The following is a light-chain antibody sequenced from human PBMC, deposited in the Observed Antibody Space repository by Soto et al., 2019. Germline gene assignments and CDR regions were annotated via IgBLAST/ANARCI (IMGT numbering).Light chain of an antibody. J-gene: IGKJ1*01. Sequence: DIQLTQSPYTLSASVGDKVSLTCLASQSISSWLAWYQQKPGKAPNLLIYKASSLESGVPSRFSGSGSGTEFTLTISSLQPDDFATYYCQEYNTYSRTFGQGTKVDIK. CDR3: QEYNTYSRT. CDR2: KAS. V-gene: IGKV1-5*03. CDR1: QSISSW.